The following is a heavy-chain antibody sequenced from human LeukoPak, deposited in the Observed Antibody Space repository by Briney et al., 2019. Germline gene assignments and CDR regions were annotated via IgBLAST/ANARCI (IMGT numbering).Heavy chain of an antibody. Sequence: SETLSLTCTVSGGSISSYYWSWIRQPPGKGLGWIGYIYYSGSTNYNPSLKSRVTISVDTSKNQFSLKLSSVTAADTAVYYCARDLYYYDSSGYYYKWFDPWGQGTLVTVSS. CDR3: ARDLYYYDSSGYYYKWFDP. CDR1: GGSISSYY. D-gene: IGHD3-22*01. V-gene: IGHV4-59*01. J-gene: IGHJ5*02. CDR2: IYYSGST.